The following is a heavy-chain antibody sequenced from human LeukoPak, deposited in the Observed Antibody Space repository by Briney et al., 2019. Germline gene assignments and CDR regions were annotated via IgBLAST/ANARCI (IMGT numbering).Heavy chain of an antibody. D-gene: IGHD3-22*01. J-gene: IGHJ4*02. V-gene: IGHV3-21*01. CDR1: GFTFSSYS. CDR3: ARDHYYDSSGYLFDY. CDR2: ISSSSSYI. Sequence: GGSLRLSCAATGFTFSSYSMNWVRQAPGKGLEGVSSISSSSSYIYYADSVKGRFTISRDNAKNSLYLQMNSLRAEDTAVYYCARDHYYDSSGYLFDYWGQGTLVTVSS.